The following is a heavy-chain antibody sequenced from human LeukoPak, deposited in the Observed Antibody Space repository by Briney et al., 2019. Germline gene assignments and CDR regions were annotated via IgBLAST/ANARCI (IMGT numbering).Heavy chain of an antibody. CDR1: GFTFSSYA. D-gene: IGHD1-14*01. V-gene: IGHV3-23*01. CDR3: ARDSTTYGMDV. CDR2: ISGSGGST. J-gene: IGHJ6*02. Sequence: GGSLRLSCAASGFTFSSYAMSWVRQAPGKGLEWVSAISGSGGSTYYADSVKGRFTTSRDNAKNSLYLQMNSLRAEDTAVYYCARDSTTYGMDVWGQGTTVTVSS.